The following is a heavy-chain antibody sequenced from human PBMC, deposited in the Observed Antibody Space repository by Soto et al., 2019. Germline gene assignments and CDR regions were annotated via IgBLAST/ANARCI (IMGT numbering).Heavy chain of an antibody. Sequence: SVQVSFKASGGTFSSYAISGVRPAPGQGLEWMGGIIPIFGTANYAQKFQGRVTITADESTSTAYMELSSLRSEDTAVYYCARDTVTMVRGNPDSFPGAWGQGTLVTVSS. J-gene: IGHJ5*02. CDR2: IIPIFGTA. CDR3: ARDTVTMVRGNPDSFPGA. D-gene: IGHD3-10*01. V-gene: IGHV1-69*13. CDR1: GGTFSSYA.